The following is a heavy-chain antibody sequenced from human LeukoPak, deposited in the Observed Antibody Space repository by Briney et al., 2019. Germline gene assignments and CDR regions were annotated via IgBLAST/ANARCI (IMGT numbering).Heavy chain of an antibody. V-gene: IGHV3-74*01. CDR2: INSDGSTT. Sequence: PGGSLGLSCATSGFTFSTLWMPWVRQVPGKGLVWVSRINSDGSTTNYADSVKGRFTISRDNAKNTVYLQMNSLRAEDTAVYYCARDLVGGVIPLGCWGQGTLVTVSS. D-gene: IGHD3-10*01. CDR3: ARDLVGGVIPLGC. CDR1: GFTFSTLW. J-gene: IGHJ4*02.